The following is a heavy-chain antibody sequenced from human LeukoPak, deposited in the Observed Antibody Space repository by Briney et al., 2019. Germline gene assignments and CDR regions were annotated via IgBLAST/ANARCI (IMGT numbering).Heavy chain of an antibody. Sequence: GGSLRLSCTASGFTFSDFGIHWVRQAPGKGLDWVAGISYDGNPKCYADSVRGRFIISRDNSNNTLYLQLNSLRPDDTAVYYCAKVRGLYGRGFYAMDVWGQGTTVTVAS. CDR3: AKVRGLYGRGFYAMDV. D-gene: IGHD2-8*01. CDR2: ISYDGNPK. V-gene: IGHV3-30*18. CDR1: GFTFSDFG. J-gene: IGHJ6*02.